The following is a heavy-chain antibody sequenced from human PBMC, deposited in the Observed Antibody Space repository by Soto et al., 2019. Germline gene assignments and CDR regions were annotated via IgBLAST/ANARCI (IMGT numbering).Heavy chain of an antibody. CDR1: GLTFSNYG. CDR2: ISGTSVEE. D-gene: IGHD2-21*01. J-gene: IGHJ5*02. CDR3: VKALAAVGENWFDT. V-gene: IGHV3-23*01. Sequence: EVQLLESGGVLVQPGGSLTLSCTASGLTFSNYGMSWVRQAPGKGLEWVSYISGTSVEEHHADSVKGRFTISRDNSKNTLNLQMNSLRLDDTAIYYCVKALAAVGENWFDTWSQRSLVTVSS.